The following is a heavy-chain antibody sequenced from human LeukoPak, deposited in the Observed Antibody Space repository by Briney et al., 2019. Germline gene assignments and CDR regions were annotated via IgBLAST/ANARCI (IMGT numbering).Heavy chain of an antibody. CDR2: ISTDGTT. J-gene: IGHJ6*03. D-gene: IGHD3-16*01. Sequence: GGSLRLSCAVSGFTFANYAMTWVRQAPGKGLESVSSISTDGTTYYAHSVKGRFTLSRDNSRNTLYLQMSSLRAEDTAVYYCAKLGHGGYYSYMDVWGKGTTVTVSS. CDR3: AKLGHGGYYSYMDV. V-gene: IGHV3-23*01. CDR1: GFTFANYA.